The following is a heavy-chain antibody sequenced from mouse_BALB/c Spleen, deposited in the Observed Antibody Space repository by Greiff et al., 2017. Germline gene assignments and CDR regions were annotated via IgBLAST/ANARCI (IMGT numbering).Heavy chain of an antibody. CDR2: IWTGGGT. CDR1: GFSLTSYD. D-gene: IGHD1-1*02. Sequence: VKLMESGPGLVAPSQSLSITCTVSGFSLTSYDISWIRQPPGKGLEWLGVIWTGGGTNYNSAFMSRLSISKDNSKSQVFLKMNSLQTDDTAIYYCVRIWYYAMDYWGQGTSVTVSA. J-gene: IGHJ4*01. V-gene: IGHV2-9-2*01. CDR3: VRIWYYAMDY.